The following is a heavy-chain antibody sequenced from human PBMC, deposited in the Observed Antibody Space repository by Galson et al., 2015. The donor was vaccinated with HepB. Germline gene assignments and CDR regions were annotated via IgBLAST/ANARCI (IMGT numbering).Heavy chain of an antibody. CDR2: IKSETDGATT. CDR3: TTDIPYYDILTGYYRRGEFDY. V-gene: IGHV3-15*01. J-gene: IGHJ4*02. CDR1: GFTFSNAW. Sequence: SLRLSCAASGFTFSNAWMNWVRQAPGKGLEWVGRIKSETDGATTDYAAPVKGRFTISRDDSKNTLYLQMNSLKTEDTAVYYCTTDIPYYDILTGYYRRGEFDYWGQGTLVTVSS. D-gene: IGHD3-9*01.